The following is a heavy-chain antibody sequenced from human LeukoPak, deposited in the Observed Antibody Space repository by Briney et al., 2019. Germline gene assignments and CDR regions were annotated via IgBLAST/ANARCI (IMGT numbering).Heavy chain of an antibody. Sequence: QPGGSLRLSCAASGFSFSSYAMSWVRQAPGKGLEWVSAVSGGGDTTYTADSVKGRFTISRDNSKNTIYLQMNTLITEDTALYYCAGISYSGTWLVGYWGQGTLVTVTA. J-gene: IGHJ4*02. CDR1: GFSFSSYA. CDR2: VSGGGDTT. CDR3: AGISYSGTWLVGY. V-gene: IGHV3-23*01. D-gene: IGHD6-6*01.